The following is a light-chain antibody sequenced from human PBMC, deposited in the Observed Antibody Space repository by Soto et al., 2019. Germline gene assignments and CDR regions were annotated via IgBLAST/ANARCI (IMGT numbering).Light chain of an antibody. V-gene: IGKV3-20*01. Sequence: EIVLTQSPGTLSLSPGDRATLSCRASQNLSSSYLAWYQQKLGQAPRLLIYGASSRATGIPDRFSGSVSGTDFILTISRLEPEDFAVYYSQQYDSSPRLTFGGGTKVEIK. CDR3: QQYDSSPRLT. CDR2: GAS. J-gene: IGKJ4*01. CDR1: QNLSSSY.